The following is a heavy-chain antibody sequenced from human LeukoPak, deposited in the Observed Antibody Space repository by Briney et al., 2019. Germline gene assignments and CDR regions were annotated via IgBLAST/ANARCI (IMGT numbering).Heavy chain of an antibody. CDR1: GFTFSSYE. CDR2: ISSSSYI. Sequence: PGGSLRLSCAASGFTFSSYEMNWVRQAPGKGLEWVSYISSSSYIYYADSVKGRFTISRDNAKNSLYLQMNSLRAEDTAVYYCAPGASIAAAGTKGHYFDYWGQGTLVTVSS. D-gene: IGHD6-13*01. V-gene: IGHV3-48*03. J-gene: IGHJ4*02. CDR3: APGASIAAAGTKGHYFDY.